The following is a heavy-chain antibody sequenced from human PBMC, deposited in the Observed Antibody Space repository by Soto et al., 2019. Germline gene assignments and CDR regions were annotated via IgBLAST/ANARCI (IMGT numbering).Heavy chain of an antibody. V-gene: IGHV4-30-4*01. D-gene: IGHD2-2*01. CDR3: ARLKGGNFFSPSPPFAS. CDR1: GGSISSGDYY. CDR2: IYYSGST. J-gene: IGHJ4*02. Sequence: SETLSLTCTVSGGSISSGDYYWSWIRQPPGKGLEWIGYIYYSGSTYYNPSLKSRVTISVDTSKNQFSLKLSSVTAADTAVYICARLKGGNFFSPSPPFASGGQGTLVPVSP.